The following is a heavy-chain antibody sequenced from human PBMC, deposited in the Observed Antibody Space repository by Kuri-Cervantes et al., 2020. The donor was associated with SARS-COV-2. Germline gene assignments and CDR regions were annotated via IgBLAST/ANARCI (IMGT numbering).Heavy chain of an antibody. CDR3: VRVDSSSVDY. CDR2: INHSGST. V-gene: IGHV4-39*07. J-gene: IGHJ4*02. D-gene: IGHD6-6*01. Sequence: ESLKISCTVSGGSISSSSYYWSWIRQPPGKGLEWIGEINHSGSTNYNPSLKSRVTISVDTSKNQFSLKLSSVTAADTAVYYCVRVDSSSVDYWGQGTLVTVSS. CDR1: GGSISSSSYY.